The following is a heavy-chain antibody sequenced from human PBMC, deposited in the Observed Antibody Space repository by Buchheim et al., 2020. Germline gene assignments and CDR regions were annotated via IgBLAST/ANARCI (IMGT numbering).Heavy chain of an antibody. Sequence: QVQLVQSGAEVKKPGASVKVSCKASGYTFTSYDINWVRQATGQGLEWMGWMNPNSGNTGYAQKFQGRVTMTRNTSISTAYMELSSLRSEDTAVYYCARGRSRITMIVVVITGGVFSYMDVWGKGTT. V-gene: IGHV1-8*01. J-gene: IGHJ6*03. CDR3: ARGRSRITMIVVVITGGVFSYMDV. CDR2: MNPNSGNT. D-gene: IGHD3-22*01. CDR1: GYTFTSYD.